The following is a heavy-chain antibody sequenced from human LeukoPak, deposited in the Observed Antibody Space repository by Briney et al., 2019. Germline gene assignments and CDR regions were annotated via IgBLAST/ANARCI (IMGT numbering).Heavy chain of an antibody. Sequence: ASVKVSCKASGYTFTSYGISWVRQAPGQGLEWMGWISAYNGNTNYAQKLQGRVTMTTDTSTSTAYMELRSLRSDDTAVYYCARDAFKPYDFWSGYYKASYYMDVWGKGTTVTVSS. CDR3: ARDAFKPYDFWSGYYKASYYMDV. D-gene: IGHD3-3*01. CDR2: ISAYNGNT. CDR1: GYTFTSYG. J-gene: IGHJ6*03. V-gene: IGHV1-18*01.